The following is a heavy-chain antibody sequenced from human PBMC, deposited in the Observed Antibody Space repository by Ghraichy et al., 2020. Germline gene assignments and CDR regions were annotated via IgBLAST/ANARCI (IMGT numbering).Heavy chain of an antibody. D-gene: IGHD1-26*01. CDR3: AKNSYGYSGSYSNFDY. J-gene: IGHJ4*02. Sequence: GGSLRLSCAASGFTFSSYAMSWVRQAPGKGLEWVSAISGSGGSTYYTDSVKGRFTISRDNSKNTLYLQMNSLRAEDTAVYYCAKNSYGYSGSYSNFDYWGQGTLVTVSS. CDR1: GFTFSSYA. CDR2: ISGSGGST. V-gene: IGHV3-23*01.